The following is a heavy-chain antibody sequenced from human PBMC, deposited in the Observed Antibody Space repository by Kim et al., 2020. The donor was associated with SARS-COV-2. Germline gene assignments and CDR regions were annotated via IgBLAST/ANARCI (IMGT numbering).Heavy chain of an antibody. Sequence: SETLSLTCTVSGYSISSGYYWGWIRQPPGKGLEWIGSIYHSGSTYYNPSLKSRVTISVDTSKNQFSLKLSSVTAADTAVYYCARYYYDTLWFDPWGQGTL. V-gene: IGHV4-38-2*02. CDR1: GYSISSGYY. CDR3: ARYYYDTLWFDP. J-gene: IGHJ5*02. CDR2: IYHSGST. D-gene: IGHD3-22*01.